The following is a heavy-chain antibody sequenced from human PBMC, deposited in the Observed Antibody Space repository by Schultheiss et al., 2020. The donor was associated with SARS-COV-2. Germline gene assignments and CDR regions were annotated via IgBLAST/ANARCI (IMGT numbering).Heavy chain of an antibody. CDR2: ISSSSSTI. V-gene: IGHV3-48*01. Sequence: GGSLRLSCAASGFTVSSNYMSWVRQAPGKGLEWVSYISSSSSTIYYADSVKGRFTISRDNSKNTLYLQMNSLRAEDTAVYYCARDVGGIDYWGQGTLVTVSS. D-gene: IGHD3-16*01. CDR3: ARDVGGIDY. J-gene: IGHJ4*02. CDR1: GFTVSSNY.